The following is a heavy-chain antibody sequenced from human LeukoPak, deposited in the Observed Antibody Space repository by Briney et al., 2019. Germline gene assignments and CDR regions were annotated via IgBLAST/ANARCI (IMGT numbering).Heavy chain of an antibody. CDR3: AREPRFGGVIVRDFDYGMDV. D-gene: IGHD3-16*02. CDR1: GYTFIVYY. CDR2: INPNSGGT. J-gene: IGHJ6*04. V-gene: IGHV1-2*04. Sequence: ASVKVSCKASGYTFIVYYMHWVRQAPGQGREWVGWINPNSGGTNYAQKSQGWVTMTRDTSISTAYMELSRLGSDDTAVYYCAREPRFGGVIVRDFDYGMDVWGKGTTVTVSS.